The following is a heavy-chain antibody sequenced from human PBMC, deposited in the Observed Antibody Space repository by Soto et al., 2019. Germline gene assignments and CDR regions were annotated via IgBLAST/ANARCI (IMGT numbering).Heavy chain of an antibody. J-gene: IGHJ5*02. CDR1: GYTFTSYG. Sequence: QVQLVQSGAEVKKPGASVKVSCKASGYTFTSYGISWVRQAPGQGLEWMGWISAYNGNTNYAQKLQGRVTMTTDTSTSTAYMELRSLRSDDTAVYYCARDTHISYDYVWGSYRSNWFDPWGQGTLVTVSS. D-gene: IGHD3-16*02. CDR2: ISAYNGNT. V-gene: IGHV1-18*01. CDR3: ARDTHISYDYVWGSYRSNWFDP.